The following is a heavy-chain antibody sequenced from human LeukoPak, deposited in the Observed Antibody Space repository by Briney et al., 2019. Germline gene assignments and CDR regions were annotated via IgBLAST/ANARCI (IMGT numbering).Heavy chain of an antibody. CDR3: ARDFSSGWNDMFDY. V-gene: IGHV1-2*04. CDR2: INPNSGGT. J-gene: IGHJ4*02. Sequence: ASVKVSCKASGYTFTGYYMHWVRQAPGQGLGWMGWINPNSGGTNYAQKFQGWVTMTRDTSISTAYMELSRLRSDDTAVYYCARDFSSGWNDMFDYWGQGTLVTVSS. D-gene: IGHD6-19*01. CDR1: GYTFTGYY.